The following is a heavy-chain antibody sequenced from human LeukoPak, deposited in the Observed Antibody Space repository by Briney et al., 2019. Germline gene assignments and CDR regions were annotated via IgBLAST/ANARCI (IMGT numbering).Heavy chain of an antibody. V-gene: IGHV4-31*03. D-gene: IGHD2-2*01. J-gene: IGHJ4*02. CDR2: IYYSGST. CDR3: ARAAGVPAAADY. Sequence: PSETLSLTCTVSGGSISSGGDYWSWIRQHPGKGLEWIGDIYYSGSTYYNPSLKSRVPISVATSKNQFSLKLSSVTAADTAVYYCARAAGVPAAADYWGQGTLVTVSS. CDR1: GGSISSGGDY.